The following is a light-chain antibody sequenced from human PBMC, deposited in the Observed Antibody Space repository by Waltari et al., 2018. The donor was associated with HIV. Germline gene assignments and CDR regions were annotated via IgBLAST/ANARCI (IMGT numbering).Light chain of an antibody. CDR1: EGHSHYN. CDR2: LNSDGSH. Sequence: QLLLTQSTYASAYLGASVRPTCPPSEGHSHYNIPWHKQQTEKGPRFLMRLNSDGSHNKGDGISDRFSGSSSGAERYLTIASLQAEDEGNYHCQTWGADIQVFGGGTKLTVL. V-gene: IGLV4-69*01. J-gene: IGLJ2*01. CDR3: QTWGADIQV.